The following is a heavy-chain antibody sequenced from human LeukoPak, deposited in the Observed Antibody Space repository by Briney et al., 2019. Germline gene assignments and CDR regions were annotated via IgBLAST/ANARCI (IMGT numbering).Heavy chain of an antibody. Sequence: GGSLRLSCAASGFTFSSYSMNWVRQAPGKGLEWVSSISSSSSYIYYADSVKGRFTISRDNAKNSLYLQMNSLRAEDTAVYYCARDRLGYCSSTSCTTFDYWGQGTLVTVSS. J-gene: IGHJ4*02. CDR1: GFTFSSYS. V-gene: IGHV3-21*01. D-gene: IGHD2-2*01. CDR3: ARDRLGYCSSTSCTTFDY. CDR2: ISSSSSYI.